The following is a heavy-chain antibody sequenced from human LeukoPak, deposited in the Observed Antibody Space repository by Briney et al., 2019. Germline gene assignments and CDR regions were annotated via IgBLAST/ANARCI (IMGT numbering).Heavy chain of an antibody. Sequence: GGSLRLSCAASGFXFSNAWISWVRQAPGKGLEWVGRIKSKTDGGTTDYAAPVKGRFTISRDDSKNTLYLQMNSLKTEDTAVYYCTTGRLRYYYGSGPTGNYWGQGTLVTVSS. V-gene: IGHV3-15*01. CDR1: GFXFSNAW. CDR3: TTGRLRYYYGSGPTGNY. CDR2: IKSKTDGGTT. J-gene: IGHJ4*02. D-gene: IGHD3-10*01.